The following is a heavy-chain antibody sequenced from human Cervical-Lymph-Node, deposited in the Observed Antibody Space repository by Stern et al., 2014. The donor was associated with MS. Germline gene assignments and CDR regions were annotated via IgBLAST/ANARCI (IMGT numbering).Heavy chain of an antibody. D-gene: IGHD3-22*01. J-gene: IGHJ4*02. V-gene: IGHV4-59*01. CDR1: GDSINRNY. Sequence: QVQLQESGPGLVKPSETLSLTCTVSGDSINRNYWTWIRQPPGKALEWIGHIYYTGSTNYNPSLKRRVTLSVDTSKNQFSLKLESVTAADTAVYYCARISGYSTDWGQGTLVIVSS. CDR3: ARISGYSTD. CDR2: IYYTGST.